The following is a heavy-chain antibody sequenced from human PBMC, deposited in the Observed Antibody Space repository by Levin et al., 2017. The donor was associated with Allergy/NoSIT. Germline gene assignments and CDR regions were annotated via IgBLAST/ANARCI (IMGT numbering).Heavy chain of an antibody. D-gene: IGHD2-2*01. V-gene: IGHV1-18*01. Sequence: GESLKISCKASGYTFKNYGISWVRQAPGQGLEWMGWISIHNGNTNYAQSFQGRVTMTTDTSTSTADMGLRSLISDDTAVYYCARFVVTPVSYFYMDVWGKGTTVTVSS. CDR1: GYTFKNYG. CDR2: ISIHNGNT. J-gene: IGHJ6*03. CDR3: ARFVVTPVSYFYMDV.